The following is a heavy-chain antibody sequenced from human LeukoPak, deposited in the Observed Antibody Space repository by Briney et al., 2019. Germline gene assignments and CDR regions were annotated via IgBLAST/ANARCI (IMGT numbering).Heavy chain of an antibody. CDR1: GFVFSSYA. Sequence: GGSLRLSGAASGFVFSSYAMSWVGQAPGKGLGWVSTIIVSCGTTYYAASVKDRFTISKDNSKTTPYLQTNTLRAEDTAVYYCAPPRSCINDAWHGAFDYWGPGNLVTVSS. CDR3: APPRSCINDAWHGAFDY. CDR2: IIVSCGTT. J-gene: IGHJ4*02. V-gene: IGHV3-23*01. D-gene: IGHD2-8*01.